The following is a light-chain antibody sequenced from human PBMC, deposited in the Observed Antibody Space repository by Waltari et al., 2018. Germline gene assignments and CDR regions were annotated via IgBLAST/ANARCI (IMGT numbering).Light chain of an antibody. J-gene: IGLJ3*02. V-gene: IGLV1-44*01. CDR3: VTWDDSLKGLM. CDR1: GRHP. Sequence: QSVLSQPPSASGTPGQRVTVSCSGGGRHPINWYQQFPGSAPKLLLYSNNQRPPGVPDRFSGSKSGHSAALAISGPQSEDEAHYYCVTWDDSLKGLMFGGGTKLTVL. CDR2: SNN.